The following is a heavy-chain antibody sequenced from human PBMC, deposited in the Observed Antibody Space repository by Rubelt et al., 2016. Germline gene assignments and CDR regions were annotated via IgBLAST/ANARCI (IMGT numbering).Heavy chain of an antibody. CDR3: ARRYDFSVAFDY. J-gene: IGHJ4*02. Sequence: QVQLQESGPGLVKPSETLSLTCTVSGGSISSYYWSWIRQPPGKGLEWIGYIYYSGSTNYNPSLKSRVTIAVDTSKNQFSLKLSLVTAADTAVYYCARRYDFSVAFDYWGQGTLVTVSS. CDR2: IYYSGST. V-gene: IGHV4-59*01. CDR1: GGSISSYY. D-gene: IGHD3-3*01.